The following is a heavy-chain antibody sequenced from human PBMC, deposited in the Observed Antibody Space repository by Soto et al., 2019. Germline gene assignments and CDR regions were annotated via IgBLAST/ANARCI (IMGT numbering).Heavy chain of an antibody. Sequence: QVQLVQSGAEVKKPGSSVKVSCKASGGFYSIKTISWVRQAPGQGLEWMGRIIPLVHIINNAQKFQGRVAISADKYTSTADMELSSLRSDDTAIYFCARERRRDDSNTFDDLDVWGQGTMVTVSS. CDR1: GGFYSIKT. D-gene: IGHD3-22*01. J-gene: IGHJ3*01. V-gene: IGHV1-69*04. CDR3: ARERRRDDSNTFDDLDV. CDR2: IIPLVHII.